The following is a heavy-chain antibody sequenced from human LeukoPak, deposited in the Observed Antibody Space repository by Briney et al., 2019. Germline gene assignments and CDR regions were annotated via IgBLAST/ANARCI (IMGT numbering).Heavy chain of an antibody. Sequence: PGGSLRLSCAASTFTFSSYWMSWVRQAPGKGLEWVANINEGENAKYYVDSVKGRFTISRDNAKNSLYLQMNSLRAEDTALYYCARGAEQQLVHPFDYWGQGTLVTVSS. CDR2: INEGENAK. CDR1: TFTFSSYW. V-gene: IGHV3-7*03. J-gene: IGHJ4*02. D-gene: IGHD6-13*01. CDR3: ARGAEQQLVHPFDY.